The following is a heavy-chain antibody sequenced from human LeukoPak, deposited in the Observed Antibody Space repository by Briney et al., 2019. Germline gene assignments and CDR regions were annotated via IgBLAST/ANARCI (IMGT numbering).Heavy chain of an antibody. D-gene: IGHD3-10*01. J-gene: IGHJ3*02. V-gene: IGHV3-71*01. CDR3: ARDGFFGSGIVGAFDI. CDR2: IRNKTHGGTT. Sequence: GGSLRLSCAASGFTLSCYYLRGVRQAPGKGLEWIDFIRNKTHGGTTEWTTSVKGRFVISTDDSKSITYLQMSSLRVEDTAVYYCARDGFFGSGIVGAFDIWGQGTMVTVSS. CDR1: GFTLSCYY.